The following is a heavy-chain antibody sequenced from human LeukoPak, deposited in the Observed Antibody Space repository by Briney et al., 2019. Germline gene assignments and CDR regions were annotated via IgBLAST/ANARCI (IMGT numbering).Heavy chain of an antibody. D-gene: IGHD6-6*01. Sequence: ASVKGSCKASGYTFNGYYLHWGRQAPGQGLEWMGIINPSGGSTSYAQKFQGRVTMTRDTSTSTVYMELSSLRSEDTAVYYCARESGIAARLVDYWGQGTLVTVSS. CDR3: ARESGIAARLVDY. CDR2: INPSGGST. V-gene: IGHV1-46*02. J-gene: IGHJ4*02. CDR1: GYTFNGYY.